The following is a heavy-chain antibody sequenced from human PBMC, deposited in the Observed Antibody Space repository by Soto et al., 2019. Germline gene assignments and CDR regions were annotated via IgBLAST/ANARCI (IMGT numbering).Heavy chain of an antibody. Sequence: QVQLVQSGAEVKTPGSSLKVSCKVSGSRFSNYVISWVRQAPGHGLEGWGRIIPIFNSTKYAQNFQGKVTITADKSTSTASLELSSLRSDDTAVYYCAREGRGKKAGYNGLVSLGYWGQGTLVTVSS. V-gene: IGHV1-69*06. CDR3: AREGRGKKAGYNGLVSLGY. J-gene: IGHJ4*02. CDR2: IIPIFNST. CDR1: GSRFSNYV. D-gene: IGHD2-2*02.